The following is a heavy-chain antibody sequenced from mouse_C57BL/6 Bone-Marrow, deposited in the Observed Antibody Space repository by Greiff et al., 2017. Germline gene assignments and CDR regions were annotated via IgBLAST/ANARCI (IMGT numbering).Heavy chain of an antibody. CDR1: GFNIKDYY. CDR2: IDPEDGET. D-gene: IGHD1-1*01. Sequence: VQLQQSGAELVKPGASVKLSCTASGFNIKDYYMHWVKQRTEQGLEWIGRIDPEDGETKYAPKFQGKATITADTSSNTAYLQPSSLTSEDTAVYYCASPPGMDDSSYFWFAYWGQGTLVTVSA. V-gene: IGHV14-2*01. CDR3: ASPPGMDDSSYFWFAY. J-gene: IGHJ3*01.